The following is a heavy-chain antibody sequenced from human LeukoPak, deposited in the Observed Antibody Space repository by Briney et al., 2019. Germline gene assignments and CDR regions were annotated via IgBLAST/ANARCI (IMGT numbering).Heavy chain of an antibody. CDR2: ISSSGSSI. CDR3: ARVWDSSSPVDV. Sequence: GGSLRLSCAASGFTFSDYYMSWIRQAPGKGLEWVSYISSSGSSICNADSVKGRFTISRDNAKNSLDLQMNSLRAEDTAVYYCARVWDSSSPVDVWGKGTTVTVSS. J-gene: IGHJ6*04. D-gene: IGHD6-19*01. V-gene: IGHV3-11*04. CDR1: GFTFSDYY.